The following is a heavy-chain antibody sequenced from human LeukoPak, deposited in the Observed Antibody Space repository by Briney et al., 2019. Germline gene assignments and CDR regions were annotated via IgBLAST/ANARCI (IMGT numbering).Heavy chain of an antibody. J-gene: IGHJ4*02. CDR1: GFTFSSYA. CDR2: ISYDGSDK. Sequence: PVRSLCLSRAASGFTFSSYAMHGVRQAPGKGLEWVAVISYDGSDKYYADSVKGRFTISIDNSKNTLYLQMNSLRAEDTAVYYCGVDVMQYYDSNGYFPEWGQGTLVTVSS. D-gene: IGHD3-22*01. V-gene: IGHV3-30-3*01. CDR3: GVDVMQYYDSNGYFPE.